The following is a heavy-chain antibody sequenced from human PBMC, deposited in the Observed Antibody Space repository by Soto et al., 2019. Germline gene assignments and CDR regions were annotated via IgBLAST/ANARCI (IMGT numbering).Heavy chain of an antibody. CDR3: ARPLDYYFNAMDL. CDR1: DDTFSTFG. Sequence: GASVKVSCKASDDTFSTFGINWVRQAPGQGLEWMGWISGYSNYTNYARGVQGRVTMTTDTSTTTAYMELTSLRSDNTAVYYCARPLDYYFNAMDLWGQGTTVTVSS. V-gene: IGHV1-18*01. J-gene: IGHJ6*02. CDR2: ISGYSNYT.